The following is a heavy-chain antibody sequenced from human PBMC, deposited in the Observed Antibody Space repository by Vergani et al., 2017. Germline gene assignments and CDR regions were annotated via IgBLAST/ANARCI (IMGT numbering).Heavy chain of an antibody. CDR3: ARDRYLYCRSTTSCHNWLDP. CDR2: VYYTGST. CDR1: GAAIKDFY. J-gene: IGHJ5*02. V-gene: IGHV4-59*01. Sequence: QVQLQESGPGLVKPSETLSLTCTVSGAAIKDFYWSWFRQPPGKGLEWIGYVYYTGSTTYNPSRKSRVTISVDTSKHQFSLRMTSLTAADTAIYYCARDRYLYCRSTTSCHNWLDPSGQGSLVTVSS. D-gene: IGHD2/OR15-2a*01.